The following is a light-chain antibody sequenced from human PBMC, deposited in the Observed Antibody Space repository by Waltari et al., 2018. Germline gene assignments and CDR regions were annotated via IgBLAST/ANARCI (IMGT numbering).Light chain of an antibody. Sequence: DVVMTQSPHSLSVTLGQPASISCRSSQSLVHSDGHTYLNWFQQRPGQSPRRLIYKISNRDSGVPDRFSGSGSGTDFTLKISRVEAEDVGVYYCMQGTHWPPYTFGQGTKLEIK. V-gene: IGKV2-30*02. CDR2: KIS. J-gene: IGKJ2*01. CDR3: MQGTHWPPYT. CDR1: QSLVHSDGHTY.